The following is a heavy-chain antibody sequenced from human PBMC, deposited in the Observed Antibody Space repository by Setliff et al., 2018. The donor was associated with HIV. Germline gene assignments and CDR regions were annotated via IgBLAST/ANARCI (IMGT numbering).Heavy chain of an antibody. D-gene: IGHD1-26*01. CDR3: TTDRDGISY. CDR1: GFIFNTAW. J-gene: IGHJ4*02. CDR2: IKSKTDGGTT. V-gene: IGHV3-15*01. Sequence: LSLSCAASGFIFNTAWMNWIRQAPGKGLEWVCRIKSKTDGGTTDYAAPVKGRFTISRDDSKNTLYLQMNSLKTEDTAVYYCTTDRDGISYWGQGTLVTVSS.